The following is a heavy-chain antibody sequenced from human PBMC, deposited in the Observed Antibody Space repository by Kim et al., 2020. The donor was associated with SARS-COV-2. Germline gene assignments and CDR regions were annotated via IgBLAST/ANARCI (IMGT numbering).Heavy chain of an antibody. V-gene: IGHV3-30*18. CDR1: GFTFSNYA. D-gene: IGHD2-21*01. J-gene: IGHJ4*01. CDR3: AKHGCGGNYYGSYDFDY. CDR2: ITYDGDNI. Sequence: GGSLRLSCAASGFTFSNYAMHWVRQAPGKGLEWVSAITYDGDNIYYIDSVKGRFTISRDNSKNTLYLQMNSLRADDTAVYYCAKHGCGGNYYGSYDFDY.